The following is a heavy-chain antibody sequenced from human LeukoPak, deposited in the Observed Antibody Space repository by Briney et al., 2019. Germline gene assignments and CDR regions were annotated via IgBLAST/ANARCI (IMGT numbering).Heavy chain of an antibody. Sequence: GGSLRLSCAASGFTFSSYAMSWLRQAPGKGLEWVSAISGSGGSTYYADSVKGRFTISRDNSKNTLYLQMNSLGAEDTAVYYCAKGSPTYYYDSSGYYFPSVWGQGTLVTVSS. D-gene: IGHD3-22*01. CDR2: ISGSGGST. CDR3: AKGSPTYYYDSSGYYFPSV. J-gene: IGHJ4*02. V-gene: IGHV3-23*01. CDR1: GFTFSSYA.